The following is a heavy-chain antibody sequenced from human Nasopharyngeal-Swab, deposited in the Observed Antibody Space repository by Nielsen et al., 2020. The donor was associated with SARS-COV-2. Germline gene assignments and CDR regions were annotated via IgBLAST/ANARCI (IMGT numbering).Heavy chain of an antibody. CDR2: INHSGST. CDR1: GGSFSGYY. V-gene: IGHV4-34*01. CDR3: ARVADCSGGSCDGLFDP. J-gene: IGHJ5*02. Sequence: SETLSLTCAVYGGSFSGYYWSWIRQPPGKGLEWIGEINHSGSTNYNPSLKSRVTISVDTSKNQFSLKLSSVTAADTAVYYCARVADCSGGSCDGLFDPWGQGTLVTVSS. D-gene: IGHD2-15*01.